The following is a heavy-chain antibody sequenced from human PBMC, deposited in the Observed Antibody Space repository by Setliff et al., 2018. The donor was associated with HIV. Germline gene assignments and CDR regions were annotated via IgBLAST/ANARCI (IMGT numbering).Heavy chain of an antibody. V-gene: IGHV3-11*04. D-gene: IGHD3-22*01. Sequence: GGSLRLSCAAPGFTFSNAWMSWVRQAPGKGLEWVGRISSSGSPIHYADSVKGRFTISRDNAKNSLYLQMNSLRAEDTAVYYCARPNYYDSSGSFDYWGQGTLVTVSS. CDR2: ISSSGSPI. CDR3: ARPNYYDSSGSFDY. J-gene: IGHJ4*02. CDR1: GFTFSNAW.